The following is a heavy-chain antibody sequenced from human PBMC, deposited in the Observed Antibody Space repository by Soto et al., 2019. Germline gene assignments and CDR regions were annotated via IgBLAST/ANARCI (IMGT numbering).Heavy chain of an antibody. CDR1: GGSISSGGYY. CDR3: ARDRPIGDYIWGSYRPNTVSGYYYMEV. J-gene: IGHJ6*03. CDR2: IYYSGST. D-gene: IGHD3-16*02. V-gene: IGHV4-31*03. Sequence: SETLSLTCTVSGGSISSGGYYWSWIRQHPGKGLEWIGYIYYSGSTYYNPSLKSRVTISVDTSKNQFSLKLSSVTAADTAVYYCARDRPIGDYIWGSYRPNTVSGYYYMEVWGKGTTVTVSS.